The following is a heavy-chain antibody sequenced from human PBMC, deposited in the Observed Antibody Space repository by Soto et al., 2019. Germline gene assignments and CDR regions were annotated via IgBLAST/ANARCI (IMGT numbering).Heavy chain of an antibody. CDR1: GYTFISYG. Sequence: ASVKVSCTASGYTFISYGVTWVRQAPGQGLEWLGWISPYNGDTKYAQKFQGRVALTTDTSTRTATMELRSLRSDDTAVYYCARDPSRFLEWLSSSYYFDYWGQGTLVTVSS. CDR3: ARDPSRFLEWLSSSYYFDY. D-gene: IGHD3-3*01. J-gene: IGHJ4*02. V-gene: IGHV1-18*01. CDR2: ISPYNGDT.